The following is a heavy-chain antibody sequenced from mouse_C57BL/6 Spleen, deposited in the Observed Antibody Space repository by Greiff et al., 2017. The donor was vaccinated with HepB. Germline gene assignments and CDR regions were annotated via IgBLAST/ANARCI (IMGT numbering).Heavy chain of an antibody. D-gene: IGHD2-4*01. Sequence: VQLQQPGAELVKPGASVKMSCKASGYTFTSYWITWVKQRPGQGLEWIGDIYPGSGSTNYNEKFKSKATLTVDTSSSTAYMQLSSLTSEDSAVYYCAREGIYYDYQYFEVWGTGTTVTVSS. CDR3: AREGIYYDYQYFEV. V-gene: IGHV1-55*01. J-gene: IGHJ1*03. CDR1: GYTFTSYW. CDR2: IYPGSGST.